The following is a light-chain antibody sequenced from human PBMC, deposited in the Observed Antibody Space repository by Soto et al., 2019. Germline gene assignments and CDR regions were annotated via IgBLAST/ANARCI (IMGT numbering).Light chain of an antibody. J-gene: IGLJ1*01. CDR3: NSYTTSNTRQIV. Sequence: QSALTQPASVSGSPGQSITISCTGTSSDVVGYNYVSWYQQHPGKAPKFMIYDVSNRPSGVSTRFSGSKSGNTASLTISGLQAEDGADYYCNSYTTSNTRQIVFGTGTKVTVL. CDR1: SSDVVGYNY. V-gene: IGLV2-14*01. CDR2: DVS.